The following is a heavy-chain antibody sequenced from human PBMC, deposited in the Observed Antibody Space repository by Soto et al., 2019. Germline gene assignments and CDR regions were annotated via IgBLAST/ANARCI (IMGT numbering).Heavy chain of an antibody. CDR2: ISGSGGST. V-gene: IGHV3-23*01. CDR3: AKPEYCSSTSCYALDY. D-gene: IGHD2-2*01. Sequence: GESLKISCAASGFTFSSYAMSWVRQAPGKGLEWVSAISGSGGSTYYADSVKGRFTISRDNSKNTLYLQMNSLRAEDTAVYYCAKPEYCSSTSCYALDYWGQGTLVTVSS. CDR1: GFTFSSYA. J-gene: IGHJ4*02.